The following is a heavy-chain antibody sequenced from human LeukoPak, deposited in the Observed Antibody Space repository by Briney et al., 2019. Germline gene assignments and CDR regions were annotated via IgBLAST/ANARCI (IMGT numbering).Heavy chain of an antibody. CDR3: ARGSSTSWYLSGHFDY. CDR2: ISSSSSYI. D-gene: IGHD2-2*01. J-gene: IGHJ4*02. CDR1: GCTFSTYE. Sequence: GGSLRLSCAASGCTFSTYEMNWVRQAPGKGLESVSSISSSSSYIYSGDSVEGRFTISRDNAKNSLYLQMNSLRAEDTAVYYCARGSSTSWYLSGHFDYWGQGTLVIVSS. V-gene: IGHV3-21*01.